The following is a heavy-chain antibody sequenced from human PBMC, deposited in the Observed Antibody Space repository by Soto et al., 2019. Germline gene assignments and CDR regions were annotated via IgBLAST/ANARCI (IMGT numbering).Heavy chain of an antibody. CDR3: AKDNSLHWFDP. J-gene: IGHJ5*02. CDR1: GFSFSTYA. CDR2: FNGNGGGT. V-gene: IGHV3-23*01. Sequence: GSLRLSCATSGFSFSTYAMTWVRQAPGKGLEWVSTFNGNGGGTYYADSVKGRFTISRDNSKNTLYLQMDSLRAEDTATYYCAKDNSLHWFDPWGQGTPVTVSS. D-gene: IGHD2-15*01.